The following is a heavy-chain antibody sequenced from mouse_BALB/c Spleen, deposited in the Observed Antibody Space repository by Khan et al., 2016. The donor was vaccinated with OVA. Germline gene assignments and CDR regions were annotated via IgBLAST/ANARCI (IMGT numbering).Heavy chain of an antibody. Sequence: EVPLVESGGDLVKPGGSLKLSCAASGFTFSSYSMSWVRQIPDKRLEWVVTISSGGDYTYCPDSVKGRFTISRANAKTTLYLQMSSLTSEDTAMDYCASLLTGSFAYWGEGTVVTGS. V-gene: IGHV5-6*01. CDR2: ISSGGDYT. J-gene: IGHJ3*01. D-gene: IGHD4-1*01. CDR1: GFTFSSYS. CDR3: ASLLTGSFAY.